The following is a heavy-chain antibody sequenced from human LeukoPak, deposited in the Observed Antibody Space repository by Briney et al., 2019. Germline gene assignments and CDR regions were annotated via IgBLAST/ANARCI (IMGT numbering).Heavy chain of an antibody. D-gene: IGHD6-13*01. J-gene: IGHJ6*03. CDR2: INHSGST. Sequence: PSETLSLTCAVYGGSFSGYYWSWIRQPPGKGLEWIGEINHSGSTNYNPSLESRVTISVDTSKNQFSLKLSSVTAADTAVYYCASHVRIAAAVPYYMDVWGKGTTVTISS. CDR3: ASHVRIAAAVPYYMDV. V-gene: IGHV4-34*01. CDR1: GGSFSGYY.